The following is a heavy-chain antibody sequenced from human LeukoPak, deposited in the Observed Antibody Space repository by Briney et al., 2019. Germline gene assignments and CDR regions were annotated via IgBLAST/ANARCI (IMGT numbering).Heavy chain of an antibody. Sequence: ASVKVSCKASGGTFSSYAISWVRQAPGQGLEWMGRIIPILGIANYAQKFQGRVTITADKSTSTAYMELSSLRSEDTAVYFCARDPLHGSGYYGNYFDYWGQGTLVTVSS. CDR2: IIPILGIA. CDR3: ARDPLHGSGYYGNYFDY. J-gene: IGHJ4*02. CDR1: GGTFSSYA. D-gene: IGHD2/OR15-2a*01. V-gene: IGHV1-69*04.